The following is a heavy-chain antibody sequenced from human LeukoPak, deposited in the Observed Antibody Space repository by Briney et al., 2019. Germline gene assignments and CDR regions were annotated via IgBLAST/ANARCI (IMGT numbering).Heavy chain of an antibody. CDR1: GGSISSYF. CDR3: ARAPLDCTGGTCYSSGWFDP. Sequence: PSETLSLTCTVSGGSISSYFWSWIRQPPGKGLQWIGYIYYSGSTIYNPSLKSRVTISVDTSKNQFSLKLSSVTAADTAVYYCARAPLDCTGGTCYSSGWFDPWGQGTLVTVSS. D-gene: IGHD2-15*01. CDR2: IYYSGST. J-gene: IGHJ5*02. V-gene: IGHV4-59*01.